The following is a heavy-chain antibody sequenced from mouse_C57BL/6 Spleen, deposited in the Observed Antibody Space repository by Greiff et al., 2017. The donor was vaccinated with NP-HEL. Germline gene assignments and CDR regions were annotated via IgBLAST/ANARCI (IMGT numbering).Heavy chain of an antibody. CDR2: FSPGSGSI. CDR1: GYTFTAYT. V-gene: IGHV1-62-2*01. Sequence: VKLMESGAELVKPGASVKLSCKASGYTFTAYTIHWVKQRSGQGLAWIGWFSPGSGSIKYNEKFKDKATLTADKSSSTVYMVLSRFTSEDSAVYFCARHEEVYGNLAWFAYWGQGTLVTVSA. D-gene: IGHD2-1*01. CDR3: ARHEEVYGNLAWFAY. J-gene: IGHJ3*01.